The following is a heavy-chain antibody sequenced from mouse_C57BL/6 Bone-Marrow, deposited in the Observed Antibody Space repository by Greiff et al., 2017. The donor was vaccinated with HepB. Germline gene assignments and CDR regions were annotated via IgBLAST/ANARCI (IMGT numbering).Heavy chain of an antibody. CDR2: INPSSGYT. V-gene: IGHV1-4*01. Sequence: VQLQQSGAELARPGASVKMSCKASGYTFTSYTMHWVKQRPGQGLEWIGYINPSSGYTKYNQKFKDKATLTADKSSSTAYMQLSSLTSEDSAVYYWARSPNWSWFAYWGQGTRVTVSA. D-gene: IGHD4-1*01. J-gene: IGHJ3*01. CDR3: ARSPNWSWFAY. CDR1: GYTFTSYT.